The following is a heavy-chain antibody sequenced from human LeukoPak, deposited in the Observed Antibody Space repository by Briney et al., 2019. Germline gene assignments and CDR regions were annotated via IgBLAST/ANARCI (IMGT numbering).Heavy chain of an antibody. D-gene: IGHD3-16*01. J-gene: IGHJ4*02. Sequence: SETLSLTCTVSGGSISSSSYYWGWIRQPPGKGLKWIGSIYYSGSTYYNPSLKSRVTISVDTSKNQFSLKLTSVTAADTAVYYCARGLYILGGDYWGQGTLVTVSS. V-gene: IGHV4-39*07. CDR2: IYYSGST. CDR1: GGSISSSSYY. CDR3: ARGLYILGGDY.